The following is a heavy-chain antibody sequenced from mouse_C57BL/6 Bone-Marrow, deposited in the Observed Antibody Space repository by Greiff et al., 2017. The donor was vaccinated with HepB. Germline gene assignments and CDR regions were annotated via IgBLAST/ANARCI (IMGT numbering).Heavy chain of an antibody. J-gene: IGHJ2*01. V-gene: IGHV5-6*01. CDR3: ARHEDYGSSYYFDY. CDR2: ISSGGSYT. D-gene: IGHD1-1*01. CDR1: GFTLSSYG. Sequence: EVQVVESGGDLVKPGGSLKLSCAASGFTLSSYGMSWVRQTPDKRLEWVATISSGGSYTYYPDSVKGRFTISRDNAKNTLYLQKSSLKSEDTAMYYCARHEDYGSSYYFDYWGQGTTLTVSS.